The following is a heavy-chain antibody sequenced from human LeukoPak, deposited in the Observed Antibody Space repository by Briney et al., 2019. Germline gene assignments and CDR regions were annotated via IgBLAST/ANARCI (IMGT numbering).Heavy chain of an antibody. D-gene: IGHD3-3*01. Sequence: GGSLRLSCVASGFTFNSYWMSWVRQAPGKGLEWVANIKQDGSEKYYVDSVKGRFTFSRDNAKNSLYLQMNSLRAEDTAVYYCARAVGYFWSGSRFDYWGQGAPVTVSS. V-gene: IGHV3-7*01. CDR2: IKQDGSEK. CDR1: GFTFNSYW. J-gene: IGHJ4*02. CDR3: ARAVGYFWSGSRFDY.